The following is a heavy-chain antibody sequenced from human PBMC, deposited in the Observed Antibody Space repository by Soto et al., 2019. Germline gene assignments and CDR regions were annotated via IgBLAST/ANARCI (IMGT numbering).Heavy chain of an antibody. CDR2: ISSGGISE. J-gene: IGHJ1*01. D-gene: IGHD3-22*01. V-gene: IGHV3-30-3*01. CDR3: ATEDHSSGHAGTFPH. Sequence: QVQLVESGGGVVQPGRSLRLSCAASGFTFSTYVMHWVRQAPGKGLEWVAAISSGGISEHYADSVKGRFTISRDNSKNTLYVQMDTLRAEDTAVYYCATEDHSSGHAGTFPHWGQGTLVTVSS. CDR1: GFTFSTYV.